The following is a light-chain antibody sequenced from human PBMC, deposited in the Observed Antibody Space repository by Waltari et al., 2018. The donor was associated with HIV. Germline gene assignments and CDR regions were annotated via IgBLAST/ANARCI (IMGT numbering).Light chain of an antibody. Sequence: EIVMTQSPATLSVSPGERATLSCRASQSVNSNLAWYQQKPGQAPRLLISGASTRATGIPARFSGSGSVTEFTLTITSLQSEDFAVYHCQQYNNWPGYTFGGGTKVEIK. CDR3: QQYNNWPGYT. CDR2: GAS. J-gene: IGKJ4*01. CDR1: QSVNSN. V-gene: IGKV3-15*01.